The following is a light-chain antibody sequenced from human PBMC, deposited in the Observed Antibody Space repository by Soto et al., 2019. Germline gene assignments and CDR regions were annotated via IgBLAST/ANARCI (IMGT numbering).Light chain of an antibody. CDR1: SCNIGNNY. Sequence: QSVLTQPPSVSAAPGEKVTISCSGSSCNIGNNYVSWYQQLPGTAPKLLIYENNKRPSGIPDRFSGSKSGTSATLGITGLQTGDEADYYCGKWDSSLSAYVFGTGTKVTVL. CDR3: GKWDSSLSAYV. CDR2: ENN. J-gene: IGLJ1*01. V-gene: IGLV1-51*02.